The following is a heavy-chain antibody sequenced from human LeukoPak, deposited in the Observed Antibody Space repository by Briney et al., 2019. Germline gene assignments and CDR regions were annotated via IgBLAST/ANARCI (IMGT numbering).Heavy chain of an antibody. CDR3: ARSKYSGYGDY. CDR1: GFTFRVYW. J-gene: IGHJ4*02. CDR2: INSDESSP. V-gene: IGHV3-74*01. Sequence: GGSLRLSCAASGFTFRVYWMHWVRQAPGKGLVWVSRINSDESSPSYADSVKGRFTISRDNAKNTLYLHMNSLRAEDTAVYYCARSKYSGYGDYWGQGTLVTVSS. D-gene: IGHD5-12*01.